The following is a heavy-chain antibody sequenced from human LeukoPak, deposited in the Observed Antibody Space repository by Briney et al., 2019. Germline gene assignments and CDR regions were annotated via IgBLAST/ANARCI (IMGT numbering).Heavy chain of an antibody. CDR3: ARWHSSGYPFDY. V-gene: IGHV4-59*01. J-gene: IGHJ4*02. D-gene: IGHD3-22*01. Sequence: NASETLSLTCTVSGGSISSYYWSWIRQPPGKGLEWIGYIYYSGSTNYNPSLKSRVTISVDTSKNQFSLKLSPVTAADTAVYYCARWHSSGYPFDYWGQGTLVTVSS. CDR2: IYYSGST. CDR1: GGSISSYY.